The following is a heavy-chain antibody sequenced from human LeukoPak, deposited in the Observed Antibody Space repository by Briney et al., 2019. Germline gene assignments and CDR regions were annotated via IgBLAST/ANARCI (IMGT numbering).Heavy chain of an antibody. D-gene: IGHD4-11*01. CDR2: IYSGGST. V-gene: IGHV3-53*01. Sequence: GSLCLSCAASGFTVSSNYMSWVRQAPGKGLEWVSVIYSGGSTYYAASVKGRFTISRDNSKNTLYLQMNSLRAEDTAVYYCARAGTTGDFDYWGQGTLVTVSS. CDR1: GFTVSSNY. J-gene: IGHJ4*02. CDR3: ARAGTTGDFDY.